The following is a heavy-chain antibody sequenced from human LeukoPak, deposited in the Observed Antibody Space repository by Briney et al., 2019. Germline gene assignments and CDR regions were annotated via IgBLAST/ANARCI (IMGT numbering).Heavy chain of an antibody. CDR2: ISGVASDL. J-gene: IGHJ6*02. CDR3: ARGGALGMDV. CDR1: GFTFSDYY. D-gene: IGHD1-26*01. V-gene: IGHV3-11*01. Sequence: GGSLRLSCAASGFTFSDYYMTWMRQAPGKGLEGVSYISGVASDLYYGDSVKGRFTISRDNAKSSVYLQMNSLRAEDTAVYYCARGGALGMDVWGQGTTVTVSS.